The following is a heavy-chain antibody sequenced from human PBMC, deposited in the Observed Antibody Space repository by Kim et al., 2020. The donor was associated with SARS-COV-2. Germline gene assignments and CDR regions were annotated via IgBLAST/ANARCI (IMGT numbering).Heavy chain of an antibody. D-gene: IGHD6-19*01. J-gene: IGHJ6*02. CDR3: ARRISVRGVFGAYYGMGV. CDR2: IHHSGTT. Sequence: SETLSLTCTVSGDSISSSGSYWGWIRQPPGKELEWIGSIHHSGTTYYDPSLKSRVTVSLDTSKNQFSLKLSSVTAADTAVYYCARRISVRGVFGAYYGMGVWGQGTTVTVSS. V-gene: IGHV4-39*01. CDR1: GDSISSSGSY.